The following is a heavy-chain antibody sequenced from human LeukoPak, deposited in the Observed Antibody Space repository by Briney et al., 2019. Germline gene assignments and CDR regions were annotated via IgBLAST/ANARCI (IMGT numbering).Heavy chain of an antibody. V-gene: IGHV4-34*01. CDR2: INHSGST. D-gene: IGHD6-19*01. CDR3: ARDIAVAGTRDAPDAFDI. J-gene: IGHJ3*02. CDR1: GDSFSGYY. Sequence: SETLSLTCAVYGDSFSGYYWSWIRQPPGKGLEWVGEINHSGSTNYNPSLKSRVTISVDTSKNQFSLKLSSVTAADTAVYYCARDIAVAGTRDAPDAFDIWGQGTMVTVSS.